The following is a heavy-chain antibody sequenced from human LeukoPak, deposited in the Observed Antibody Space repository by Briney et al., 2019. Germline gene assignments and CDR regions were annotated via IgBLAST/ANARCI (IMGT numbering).Heavy chain of an antibody. J-gene: IGHJ4*02. V-gene: IGHV3-21*06. Sequence: GGSLRLSCTASGFIFSSYTVNWVRQAPGKGLEWVSSITSSSNYIYYADSVKGRFTISRDNAKNSLYLQMNSLRAEDTAVYHCARDAYISSSFDYWGQGTLVTVSS. CDR1: GFIFSSYT. D-gene: IGHD2-21*01. CDR2: ITSSSNYI. CDR3: ARDAYISSSFDY.